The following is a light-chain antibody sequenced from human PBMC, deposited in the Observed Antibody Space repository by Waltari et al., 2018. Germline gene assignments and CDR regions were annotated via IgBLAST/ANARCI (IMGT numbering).Light chain of an antibody. CDR3: QQYYSTPIT. V-gene: IGKV4-1*01. CDR1: QSVLYSSNNKNY. Sequence: DIVMTQSPDSLAVSLGARATITCKSSQSVLYSSNNKNYLAWYQQKPGQPPNLLIFWASTRESGVPDRFNGSGSGTDFTLTISSLQAEDVAVYYCQQYYSTPITFGQGTRLEI. J-gene: IGKJ5*01. CDR2: WAS.